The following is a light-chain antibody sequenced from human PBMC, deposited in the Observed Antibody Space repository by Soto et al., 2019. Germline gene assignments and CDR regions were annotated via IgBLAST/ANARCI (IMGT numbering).Light chain of an antibody. CDR1: SSDVGGYNY. Sequence: QSALTQPASVSGSPGQSITISCTGTSSDVGGYNYVSWYQQHPGKAPKLMIYDVSNRPSGVSNRVSGSKSGNTASLTISGLQAEYDADYYCSSYTSSSTLVFGGGTKLTVL. J-gene: IGLJ2*01. CDR3: SSYTSSSTLV. CDR2: DVS. V-gene: IGLV2-14*01.